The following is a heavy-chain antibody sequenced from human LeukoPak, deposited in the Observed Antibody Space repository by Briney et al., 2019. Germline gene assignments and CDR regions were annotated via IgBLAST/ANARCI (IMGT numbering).Heavy chain of an antibody. V-gene: IGHV4-34*01. Sequence: PSETLSLTCAVYGGSFSGYYWSWIRQPPGKGLEWIGEINHSGSTNYNPSLKSRVTISVDTSKNQFSLKLSSVTAADTAVHYCARGLLLVGPYDSSGYYDYWGQGTLVTVSS. CDR2: INHSGST. CDR1: GGSFSGYY. J-gene: IGHJ4*02. CDR3: ARGLLLVGPYDSSGYYDY. D-gene: IGHD3-22*01.